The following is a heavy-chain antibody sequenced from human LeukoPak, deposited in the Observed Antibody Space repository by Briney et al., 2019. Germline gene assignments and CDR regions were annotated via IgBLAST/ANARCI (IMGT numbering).Heavy chain of an antibody. CDR3: ARELFEYSSSSLGDP. D-gene: IGHD6-6*01. CDR1: GYTFTNYD. J-gene: IGHJ5*02. CDR2: MSPNSGNT. Sequence: GAPVKVSCKASGYTFTNYDINWVRQATGQGLEWMGWMSPNSGNTGYAQKFQGRVTMTRDTSISTAYMELRRLRSDDTAVYYCARELFEYSSSSLGDPWGQGTLVTVSS. V-gene: IGHV1-8*01.